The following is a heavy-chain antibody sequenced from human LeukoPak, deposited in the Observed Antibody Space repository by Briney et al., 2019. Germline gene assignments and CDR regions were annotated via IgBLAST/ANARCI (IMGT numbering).Heavy chain of an antibody. V-gene: IGHV3-64*01. CDR1: GFTFSSYA. Sequence: GGSLRLSCAASGFTFSSYAMHWVRQAPGKGLEYVSSISSNGGSTDYANSVKDRFTISRDNSKNTLYLQMGSLRAEDMAVYYCPRSDRDPTSDYFHYYYMDVWGKGTTVTVSS. CDR2: ISSNGGST. D-gene: IGHD2-2*01. CDR3: PRSDRDPTSDYFHYYYMDV. J-gene: IGHJ6*03.